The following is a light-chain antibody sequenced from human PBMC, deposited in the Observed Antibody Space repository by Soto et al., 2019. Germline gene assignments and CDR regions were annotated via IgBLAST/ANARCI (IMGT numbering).Light chain of an antibody. CDR3: QQLDSYPRT. J-gene: IGKJ2*01. V-gene: IGKV1-9*01. CDR1: QDISSY. CDR2: AAS. Sequence: DIQLTQSPSFLSASVGDRVTITCRASQDISSYLAWYQQKPGKAPKSLIYAASSLYSGVPSRFSGSGSGTEFTLTISSLQPEDFATHYCQQLDSYPRTFGQGTKLEIK.